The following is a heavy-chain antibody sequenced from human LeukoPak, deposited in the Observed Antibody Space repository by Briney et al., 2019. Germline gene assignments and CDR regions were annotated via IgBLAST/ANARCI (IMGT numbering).Heavy chain of an antibody. CDR3: TRGGYGGPRVAFDY. V-gene: IGHV1-46*01. CDR1: GYTFTRYY. CDR2: ISPSGAST. D-gene: IGHD1-1*01. Sequence: ASVKVSCKASGYTFTRYYMHWVRRAPGQGLEWMGIISPSGASTSYAQKFQGRVTMTRDTSTSTVYMELSSLRSEDTAVYYCTRGGYGGPRVAFDYWGQGTLVTVSS. J-gene: IGHJ4*02.